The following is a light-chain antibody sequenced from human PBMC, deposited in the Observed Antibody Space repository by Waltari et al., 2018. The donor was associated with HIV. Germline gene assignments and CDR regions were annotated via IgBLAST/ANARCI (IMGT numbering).Light chain of an antibody. CDR3: SSFTSRRILV. Sequence: QSALTQPASVSGSPGQSITISCTGTRSDIGGYRFVSWYQQHPGKAPKLLIYDVSNRPSGVSDRFSGSKSGNTASLTISGLQPEDEADYHCSSFTSRRILVFGGGTKLTL. J-gene: IGLJ2*01. V-gene: IGLV2-14*03. CDR1: RSDIGGYRF. CDR2: DVS.